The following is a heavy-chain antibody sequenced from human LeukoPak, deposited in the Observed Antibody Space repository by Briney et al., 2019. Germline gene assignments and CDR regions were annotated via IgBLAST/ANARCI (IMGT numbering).Heavy chain of an antibody. Sequence: SETLSLTCTVSGGSIINGNYYWSWIRQPAGKGLEWIGRIYTTGNANYNPSLKSRVTISVDTSKNQFSLKLSSVTAADTAVYYCARDRVALPYNWFDPWGQGTLVTVSS. CDR1: GGSIINGNYY. J-gene: IGHJ5*02. CDR2: IYTTGNA. CDR3: ARDRVALPYNWFDP. V-gene: IGHV4-61*02.